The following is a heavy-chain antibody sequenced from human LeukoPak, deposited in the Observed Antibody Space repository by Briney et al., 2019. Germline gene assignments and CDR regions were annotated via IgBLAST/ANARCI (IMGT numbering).Heavy chain of an antibody. CDR1: GGSISSYY. J-gene: IGHJ5*02. D-gene: IGHD3-10*01. CDR2: IYTSGST. CDR3: ARDRILWFGEQFDP. Sequence: SETLSLTCTVSGGSISSYYWSWIRQPAGKGLEWIGRIYTSGSTNYNPSLKSRVTVSVDTSKNQFSLKLSSVTAADTAVYYCARDRILWFGEQFDPWGQGTLVTVSS. V-gene: IGHV4-4*07.